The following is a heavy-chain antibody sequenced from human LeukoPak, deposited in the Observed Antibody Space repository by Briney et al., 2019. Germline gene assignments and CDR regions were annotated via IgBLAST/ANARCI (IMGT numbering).Heavy chain of an antibody. D-gene: IGHD6-19*01. Sequence: SETLSLTRAVSGGSISGWYWSWIRQPPGKGLEWIGHIYDSGTTNYNPSLKSRVTMSVDSSKNQFSLKLTSVTAADTAVYYCARETTLTGYSSGLGFNYWGQGTLVTVSS. CDR3: ARETTLTGYSSGLGFNY. CDR1: GGSISGWY. V-gene: IGHV4-59*01. J-gene: IGHJ4*02. CDR2: IYDSGTT.